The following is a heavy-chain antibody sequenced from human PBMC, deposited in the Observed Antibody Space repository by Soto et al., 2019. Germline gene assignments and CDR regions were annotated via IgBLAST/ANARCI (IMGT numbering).Heavy chain of an antibody. CDR2: ISAYNGNT. J-gene: IGHJ3*02. V-gene: IGHV1-18*04. CDR1: GYTFTSYG. D-gene: IGHD1-26*01. Sequence: ASVEVSCKASGYTFTSYGISWVRQAPGQGLEWMGWISAYNGNTNYAQKLQGRVTMTTDTSTSTAYMELRSLRSDDTAVYYCVKVDWLIVGQASDIWGQGTMVTVSS. CDR3: VKVDWLIVGQASDI.